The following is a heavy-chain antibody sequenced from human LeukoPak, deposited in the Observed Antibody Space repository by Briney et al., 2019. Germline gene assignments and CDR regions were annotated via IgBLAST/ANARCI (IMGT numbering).Heavy chain of an antibody. Sequence: ASVKVSCKASGYTFTGYYLHLVRQAPGQGLEWMGRINPNSGDTYYTQDFQGRITMTRDTSLSTAYLELSTLRSNDTAVYYCARASGYSSSYWYFDLWGRGTLVTVSS. CDR1: GYTFTGYY. D-gene: IGHD6-19*01. CDR2: INPNSGDT. CDR3: ARASGYSSSYWYFDL. V-gene: IGHV1-2*06. J-gene: IGHJ2*01.